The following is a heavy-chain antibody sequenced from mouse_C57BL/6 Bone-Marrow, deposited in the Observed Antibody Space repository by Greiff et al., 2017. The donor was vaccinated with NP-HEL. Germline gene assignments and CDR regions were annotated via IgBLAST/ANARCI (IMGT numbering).Heavy chain of an antibody. CDR2: IYPRSGNN. Sequence: VQVVESGAELARPGASVKLSCKASGYTFTSYGISWVKQRTGQGLEWIGEIYPRSGNNYYNEKFKGKAKLTADKSSSTAYMELRSLTSEDSAVYFCAPLLRWYAMDYWGQGTSVTVSS. V-gene: IGHV1-81*01. CDR3: APLLRWYAMDY. CDR1: GYTFTSYG. J-gene: IGHJ4*01. D-gene: IGHD1-1*01.